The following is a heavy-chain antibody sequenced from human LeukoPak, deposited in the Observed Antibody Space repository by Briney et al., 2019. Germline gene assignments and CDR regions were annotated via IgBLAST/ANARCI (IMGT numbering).Heavy chain of an antibody. J-gene: IGHJ6*02. CDR1: GYTFTSYG. V-gene: IGHV1-18*01. CDR3: ARDLLRYFDQRYYYYYGMDV. Sequence: ASVKVSCKASGYTFTSYGISWVRQAPGQGLEWMGWISAYNGNTNYAQKLQGRVTMATDTSTCTAYMELRSLRSDDTAVYYCARDLLRYFDQRYYYYYGMDVWGQGTTVTVSS. CDR2: ISAYNGNT. D-gene: IGHD3-9*01.